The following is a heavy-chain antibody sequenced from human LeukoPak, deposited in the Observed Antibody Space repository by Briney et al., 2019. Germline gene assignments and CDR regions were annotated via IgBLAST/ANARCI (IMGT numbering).Heavy chain of an antibody. V-gene: IGHV1-2*02. CDR1: GHTFTGYY. CDR3: AGGPSLGTTHPYFDY. Sequence: GASVKVSCKESGHTFTGYYIHWLRQAPGEGLEWMGWINPNNGGTNYAQRFQGRVTMTRDTSISTAYMEMSRLSFDDTAVYYCAGGPSLGTTHPYFDYWGQGTLVTVSS. D-gene: IGHD2-15*01. J-gene: IGHJ4*02. CDR2: INPNNGGT.